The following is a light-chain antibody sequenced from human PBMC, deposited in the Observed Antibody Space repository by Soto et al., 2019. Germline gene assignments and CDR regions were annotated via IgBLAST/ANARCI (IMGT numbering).Light chain of an antibody. CDR3: QQYGSSPTWT. CDR1: QSVSSNY. V-gene: IGKV3-20*01. Sequence: EIVLTQSPGTLSLSQGERATLSCRASQSVSSNYLAWYQQKPGQAPRHLIYGASTRATGIPDRFSGSGSGTDFTLTIIRLEPEDSAVYYCQQYGSSPTWTFGQGTKVDIK. J-gene: IGKJ1*01. CDR2: GAS.